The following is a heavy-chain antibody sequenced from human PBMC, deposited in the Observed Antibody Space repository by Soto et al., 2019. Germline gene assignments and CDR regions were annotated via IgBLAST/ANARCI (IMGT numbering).Heavy chain of an antibody. CDR3: ARGTFDSSGDYFAGWFGP. CDR1: GGTFSNSA. V-gene: IGHV1-69*01. J-gene: IGHJ5*02. Sequence: QVQLVQSGTEVKKPGSSVKVSCKASGGTFSNSAIIWVRQAPGQGLEWMGGILPIFGTPNYAQKFQGRLTISADEFSSTAYMELSRLRSDDTAVYYCARGTFDSSGDYFAGWFGPWGQGTLVTVSS. D-gene: IGHD3-22*01. CDR2: ILPIFGTP.